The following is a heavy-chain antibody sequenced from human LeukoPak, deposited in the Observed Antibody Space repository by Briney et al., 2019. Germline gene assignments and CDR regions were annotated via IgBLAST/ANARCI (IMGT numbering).Heavy chain of an antibody. CDR3: ARDLDSSSLDY. Sequence: GGSLRLSCAASGFTFSRYWMHWVRQAPGKGLEWVAVIWYDGSNKYYADSVKGRFTISRDNSKNTLYLQMNSLRAEDTAVYYCARDLDSSSLDYWGQGTLVTVSS. CDR2: IWYDGSNK. V-gene: IGHV3-33*08. CDR1: GFTFSRYW. J-gene: IGHJ4*02. D-gene: IGHD6-13*01.